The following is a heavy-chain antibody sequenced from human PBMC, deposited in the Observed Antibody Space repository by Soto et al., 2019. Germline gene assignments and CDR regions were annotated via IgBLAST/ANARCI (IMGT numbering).Heavy chain of an antibody. D-gene: IGHD2-15*01. CDR3: AREHVVVAATFRASYYGMDV. CDR1: GFTFSSYA. CDR2: ISYDGSNK. J-gene: IGHJ6*02. V-gene: IGHV3-30-3*01. Sequence: QVQLVESGGGVVQPGRSLRLSCAASGFTFSSYAMHWVRQAPGKGLEWVAGISYDGSNKYYADSVKGRFTISRDNSKSTLYLQMNGLRAEDTAVYYCAREHVVVAATFRASYYGMDVWGQGTTVTVSS.